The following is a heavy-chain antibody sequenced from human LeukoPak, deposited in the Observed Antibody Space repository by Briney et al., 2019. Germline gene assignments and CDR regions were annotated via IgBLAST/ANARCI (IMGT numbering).Heavy chain of an antibody. CDR3: ARRYCTNGVCYHGIDY. V-gene: IGHV1-8*01. CDR2: MSPNSGQT. CDR1: GYSFSSYN. J-gene: IGHJ4*02. Sequence: ASVNVSCQASGYSFSSYNIHWVRQAPGLGLEWMGWMSPNSGQTGYAQRFQGSVTMTRDTSISTAYMELSSLRSEDTAVYYCARRYCTNGVCYHGIDYWGQGTLVTVSS. D-gene: IGHD2-8*01.